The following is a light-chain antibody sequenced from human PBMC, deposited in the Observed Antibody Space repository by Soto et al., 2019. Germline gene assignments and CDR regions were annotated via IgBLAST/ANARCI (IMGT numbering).Light chain of an antibody. Sequence: EIVFTQSPGTLSLSPGERATLSCRASQSVSSGYLAWYQHKPGQAPRLLIYGASSRATGIPDRFSGSGSGTDFTLIISRLEPEDFAVYYCQQYGSSPRTFGQGTKVDI. V-gene: IGKV3-20*01. CDR3: QQYGSSPRT. CDR2: GAS. J-gene: IGKJ1*01. CDR1: QSVSSGY.